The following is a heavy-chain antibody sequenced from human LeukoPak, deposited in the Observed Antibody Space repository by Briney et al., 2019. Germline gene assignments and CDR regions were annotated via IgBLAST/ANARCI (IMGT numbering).Heavy chain of an antibody. Sequence: GGSLRLSCAVSGFTFSRYEMNWVRQAPGKGLECVSYISGSGQTIYYADSVRGRFTTSRDNAKNSLFLQMNSLRAEDTAVYYCARYCGGDCYSNPYWGQGTLVTVSS. CDR2: ISGSGQTI. CDR3: ARYCGGDCYSNPY. V-gene: IGHV3-48*03. D-gene: IGHD2-21*02. CDR1: GFTFSRYE. J-gene: IGHJ4*02.